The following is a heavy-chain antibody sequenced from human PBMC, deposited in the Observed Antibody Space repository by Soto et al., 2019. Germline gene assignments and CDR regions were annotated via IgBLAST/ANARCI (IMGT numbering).Heavy chain of an antibody. V-gene: IGHV4-4*07. Sequence: PSETLSLTCTVSGGSISSYYWSWIRQPAGKGLEWIGRIYTSGSTNYNPSLKSRVTMSVDTSKNQFSLNLNSVTAADTAVYYCARGGIPPSGYGIAYAMDVWGQGTTVTVSS. J-gene: IGHJ6*02. CDR3: ARGGIPPSGYGIAYAMDV. D-gene: IGHD1-26*01. CDR2: IYTSGST. CDR1: GGSISSYY.